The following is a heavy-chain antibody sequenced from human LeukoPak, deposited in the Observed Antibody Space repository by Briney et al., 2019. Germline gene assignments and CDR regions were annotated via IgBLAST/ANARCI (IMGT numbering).Heavy chain of an antibody. Sequence: PGGSLRLSCAASGFTFSRYAMSWVRQAPGKGLEWVSAISGSGGSTYYADSVKGRFTISRDNSKNTLYLQMNSLRAEDTAVYYCAKARGDCSSTSCQYYYYMDVWGKGTTVTVSS. V-gene: IGHV3-23*01. J-gene: IGHJ6*03. CDR1: GFTFSRYA. CDR2: ISGSGGST. CDR3: AKARGDCSSTSCQYYYYMDV. D-gene: IGHD2-2*01.